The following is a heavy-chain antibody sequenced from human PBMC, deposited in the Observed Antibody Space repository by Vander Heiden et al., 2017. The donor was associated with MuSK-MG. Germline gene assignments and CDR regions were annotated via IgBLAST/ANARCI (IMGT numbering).Heavy chain of an antibody. CDR2: INVGNGYT. CDR1: GYSFTSPP. J-gene: IGHJ5*01. V-gene: IGHV1-3*01. CDR3: VIRGGSDS. Sequence: QVQLVQSGAEVKKPGASVKVSCKASGYSFTSPPMHWVRQAPGQGLEWMGCINVGNGYTRYSQNFQDRVTITRDTSARTDYMELSSLTSEDTAVYYCVIRGGSDSWGQGTLVTVSS. D-gene: IGHD2-15*01.